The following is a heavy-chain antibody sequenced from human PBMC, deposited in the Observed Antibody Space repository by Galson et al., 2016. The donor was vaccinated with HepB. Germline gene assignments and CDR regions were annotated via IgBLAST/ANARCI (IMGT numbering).Heavy chain of an antibody. CDR2: IYQTGTA. V-gene: IGHV4-4*02. CDR1: GDSISNNYW. CDR3: TRGTLGSVATMAFDY. D-gene: IGHD4/OR15-4a*01. Sequence: SETLSLTCAVSGDSISNNYWWTWVRQFPGQGLEWIGEIYQTGTAHYNPSFTSRATISIDKSKNEISLRLASVTAADTAVYYCTRGTLGSVATMAFDYRGQGTLVTVSS. J-gene: IGHJ4*02.